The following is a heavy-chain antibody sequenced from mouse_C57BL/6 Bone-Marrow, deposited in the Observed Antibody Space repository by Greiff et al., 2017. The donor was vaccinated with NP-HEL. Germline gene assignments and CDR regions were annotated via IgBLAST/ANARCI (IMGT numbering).Heavy chain of an antibody. CDR3: ARRRGTAQAPFDY. CDR2: INPNNGGT. Sequence: VQLKQSGPELVKPGASVKMSCKASGYTFTDYNMHWVKQSHGKSLEWIGYINPNNGGTSYNQKFKGKATLTVNKSSSTAYMELRSLTSEDSAVYYCARRRGTAQAPFDYWGQGTTLTVSS. V-gene: IGHV1-22*01. D-gene: IGHD3-2*02. J-gene: IGHJ2*01. CDR1: GYTFTDYN.